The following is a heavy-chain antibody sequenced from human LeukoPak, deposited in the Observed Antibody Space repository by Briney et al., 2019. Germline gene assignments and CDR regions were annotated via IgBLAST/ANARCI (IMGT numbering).Heavy chain of an antibody. V-gene: IGHV4-4*02. Sequence: TSGTLSLTCAVSGGSISSSNWWSWVRQPPGKGLEWIGEINQSGRTKYNPSLKSRVTISGDTSKHQFSLKLSSVTAADTAVYYCARRPPPSAITMIRGVRNTKYYFDSWGQGTLVTVSS. CDR2: INQSGRT. J-gene: IGHJ4*02. D-gene: IGHD3-10*01. CDR1: GGSISSSNW. CDR3: ARRPPPSAITMIRGVRNTKYYFDS.